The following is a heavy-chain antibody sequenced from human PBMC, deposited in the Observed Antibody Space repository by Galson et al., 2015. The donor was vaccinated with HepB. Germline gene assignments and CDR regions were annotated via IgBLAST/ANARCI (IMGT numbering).Heavy chain of an antibody. Sequence: CAISGDRVSSDNTAWNWIRQSPSRGLEWLGRTYYESKWSNDYAASRKRLININPDTAKNQFSLQLNSVTHDDKAVYYCARAQPTSGHLYYFDFWGQGPLVTVSS. D-gene: IGHD3-22*01. J-gene: IGHJ4*02. CDR3: ARAQPTSGHLYYFDF. V-gene: IGHV6-1*01. CDR1: GDRVSSDNTA. CDR2: TYYESKWSN.